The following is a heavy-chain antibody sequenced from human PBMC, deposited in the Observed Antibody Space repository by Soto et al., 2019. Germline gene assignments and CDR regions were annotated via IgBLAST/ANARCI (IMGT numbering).Heavy chain of an antibody. D-gene: IGHD3-3*01. CDR2: IYWDDDK. Sequence: QITLKESGPTVVKPTETLTLTCTFSGFSLTTSGVGGGWVRQSPGKAPEWLALIYWDDDKPYSTSLKSRLTITKDTSKNQVVLTMANVDPADTATYYCAHRVLRTVFGLVTTTAIYFDFWCQGTPVVVSS. V-gene: IGHV2-5*02. CDR3: AHRVLRTVFGLVTTTAIYFDF. CDR1: GFSLTTSGVG. J-gene: IGHJ4*02.